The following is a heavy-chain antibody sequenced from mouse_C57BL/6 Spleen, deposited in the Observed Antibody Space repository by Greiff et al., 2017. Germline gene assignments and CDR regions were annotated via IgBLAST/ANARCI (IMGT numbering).Heavy chain of an antibody. CDR1: GYTFTDYE. D-gene: IGHD2-4*01. V-gene: IGHV1-15*01. J-gene: IGHJ2*01. Sequence: VQLQQSGAELVRPGASVTLSCKASGYTFTDYEMHWVKQTPVHGLEWIGAIDPETGGTAYNQKFKGKAILTADKSSSTAYMELRSLTSKDSAVYYGTRSGYDYDERGYYFDDWGQGTTLTVSS. CDR2: IDPETGGT. CDR3: TRSGYDYDERGYYFDD.